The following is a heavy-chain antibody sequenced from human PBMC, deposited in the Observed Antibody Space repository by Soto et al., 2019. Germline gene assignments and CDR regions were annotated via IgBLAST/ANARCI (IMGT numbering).Heavy chain of an antibody. CDR2: ISGSDDST. J-gene: IGHJ4*02. CDR3: AKRSSSSTFDY. V-gene: IGHV3-23*01. CDR1: GFTFSSYA. Sequence: EVQLLESGGGLVQPGASLRLSCAASGFTFSSYAMSWVRQAPGKGLEWVSVISGSDDSTYYADSVKGRFTISRDNSKNTLYLQMNSLRAGDTAVCYCAKRSSSSTFDYWGQGTLVTVSS. D-gene: IGHD6-6*01.